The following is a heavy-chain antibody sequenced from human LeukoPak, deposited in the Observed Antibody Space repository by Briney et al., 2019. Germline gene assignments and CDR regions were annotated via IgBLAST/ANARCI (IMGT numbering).Heavy chain of an antibody. CDR3: TRDYGD. Sequence: GGSLRLSGAASGFTFSRYWMHWVRQAPGKGLVWVARVNSDGFSTTYADSVKGRFTISRDNTKNTLYLQMNRLRAEDTAVYYCTRDYGDCGQGTLVTVSS. J-gene: IGHJ4*02. D-gene: IGHD4/OR15-4a*01. V-gene: IGHV3-74*03. CDR1: GFTFSRYW. CDR2: VNSDGFST.